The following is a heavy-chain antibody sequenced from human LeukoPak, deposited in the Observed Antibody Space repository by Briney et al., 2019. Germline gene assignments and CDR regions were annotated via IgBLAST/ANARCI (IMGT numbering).Heavy chain of an antibody. D-gene: IGHD6-13*01. J-gene: IGHJ3*02. Sequence: SETLSLTCDVYGGSFSGYYWSWIRQSPGKGLECIGEISQTRTTTYNPSPKSRVSISLDTSMSQFSLKLRSVTAADTALYYCARVSPRGYRRLDAFDIWGLGTMVTVSS. CDR1: GGSFSGYY. CDR2: ISQTRTT. V-gene: IGHV4-34*01. CDR3: ARVSPRGYRRLDAFDI.